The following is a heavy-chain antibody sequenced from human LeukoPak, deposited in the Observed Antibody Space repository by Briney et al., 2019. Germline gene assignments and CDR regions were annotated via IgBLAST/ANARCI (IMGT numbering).Heavy chain of an antibody. D-gene: IGHD5-24*01. CDR1: GFSFSDSW. CDR2: INQGGSER. J-gene: IGHJ4*02. CDR3: GRGDGYLVDH. V-gene: IGHV3-7*01. Sequence: GGSLRLSCVGSGFSFSDSWMTWVRRAPGKGLEWVANINQGGSERNRVDSVKGRFTISRDDARTSLFLQMNSLRAEDTGVYYCGRGDGYLVDHWGQGTLVTVSS.